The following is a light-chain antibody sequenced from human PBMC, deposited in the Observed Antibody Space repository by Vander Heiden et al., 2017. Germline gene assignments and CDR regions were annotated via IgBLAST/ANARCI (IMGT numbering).Light chain of an antibody. Sequence: QSALTQPPSASGSPGPSVTISCTGTSSDVGGYNYVSWYQQHPGKAHKLMIYEVSKRPSGVPDRFSGSKSGNTASLTVSGLQAEDEADYYCSSYAGSNNLVFGGGTKLTVL. CDR3: SSYAGSNNLV. CDR2: EVS. V-gene: IGLV2-8*01. CDR1: SSDVGGYNY. J-gene: IGLJ2*01.